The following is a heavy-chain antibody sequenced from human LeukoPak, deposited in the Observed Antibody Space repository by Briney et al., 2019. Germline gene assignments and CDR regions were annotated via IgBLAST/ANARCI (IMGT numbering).Heavy chain of an antibody. CDR2: ISSTSSFI. CDR1: GFTFSSYS. CDR3: AKEAAAGSYYFDY. D-gene: IGHD6-13*01. Sequence: GGSLRLSCAASGFTFSSYSINWVRQAPGKGLEWVSCISSTSSFIYYADSVKGRFTVSRDNSKNTLYLQMNSLRAEDTAVYYCAKEAAAGSYYFDYWGQGTLVTVSS. V-gene: IGHV3-21*01. J-gene: IGHJ4*02.